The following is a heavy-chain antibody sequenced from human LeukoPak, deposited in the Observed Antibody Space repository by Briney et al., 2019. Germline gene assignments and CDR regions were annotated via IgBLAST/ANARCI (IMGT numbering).Heavy chain of an antibody. V-gene: IGHV4-38-2*01. J-gene: IGHJ4*02. D-gene: IGHD3-9*01. CDR1: GYSISSGNY. Sequence: PSETLSLTCSVSGYSISSGNYWGWIRLPPGKGPQWIGSIYHSGSTYYNPSLKSRVTISVDTSKNQFSLKLSSVTAADTALYYCARSAGGYDILTGYYPRYYFDYWGQGTLVTVSS. CDR3: ARSAGGYDILTGYYPRYYFDY. CDR2: IYHSGST.